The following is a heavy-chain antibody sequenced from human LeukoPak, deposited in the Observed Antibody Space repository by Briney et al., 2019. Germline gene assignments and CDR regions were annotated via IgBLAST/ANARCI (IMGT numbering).Heavy chain of an antibody. CDR3: ARDPSLRVTLDY. J-gene: IGHJ4*02. V-gene: IGHV3-23*01. CDR1: GFTFSSYA. Sequence: GGSLRLSCAASGFTFSSYAMSWVRQAPGKGLEWVSAISGSGGSTYYADSVKGRFTISGDNSKNMLYLQMNSLRAEDTAVYYCARDPSLRVTLDYWGQGTLVTVSS. D-gene: IGHD4-4*01. CDR2: ISGSGGST.